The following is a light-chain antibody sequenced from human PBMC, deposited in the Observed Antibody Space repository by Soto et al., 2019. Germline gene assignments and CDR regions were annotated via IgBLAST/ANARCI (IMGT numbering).Light chain of an antibody. Sequence: DIQMTQSPSILYASVGDRVTITCRASQSFGRWLAWYQQKPGTAPKLLIYDTSVLQSGVPSRFSGGGGGTEFTLSVSSLQPDDFAAYYCQQYNTYPLTFGGGTKVDI. CDR3: QQYNTYPLT. CDR1: QSFGRW. V-gene: IGKV1-5*01. J-gene: IGKJ4*01. CDR2: DTS.